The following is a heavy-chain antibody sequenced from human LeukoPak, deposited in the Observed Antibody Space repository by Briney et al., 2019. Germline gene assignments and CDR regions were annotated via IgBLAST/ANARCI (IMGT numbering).Heavy chain of an antibody. J-gene: IGHJ4*02. CDR3: VRDSRPGGAMGLYHNFDH. CDR1: GFKFGDFW. D-gene: IGHD3-16*01. V-gene: IGHV3-7*01. Sequence: GGSLRLSCAASGFKFGDFWMAWVRQTPGKGLEWVADIKEDGSEKYYVDSVKGRFTISRDNNKNSLYLQMNSLRGDDTAVYFCVRDSRPGGAMGLYHNFDHWGLGTLVTVSS. CDR2: IKEDGSEK.